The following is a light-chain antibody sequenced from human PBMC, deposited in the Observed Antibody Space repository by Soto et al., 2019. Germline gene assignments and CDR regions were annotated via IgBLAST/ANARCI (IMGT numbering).Light chain of an antibody. V-gene: IGKV1-8*01. J-gene: IGKJ1*01. Sequence: AQSPSSVSAYPGDRVTIHCRASQGISSYLAWYQQKSGKAPKLLIYAASTLQSGVPSRFSGVGSGTDFTLTIISLQPEDFTTYYCPQSYSNPPAFGQGTKADI. CDR3: PQSYSNPPA. CDR2: AAS. CDR1: QGISSY.